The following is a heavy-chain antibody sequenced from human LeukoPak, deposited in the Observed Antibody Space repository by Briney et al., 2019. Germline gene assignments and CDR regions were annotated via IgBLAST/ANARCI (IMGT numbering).Heavy chain of an antibody. Sequence: PSETLSLTCTVSGVSIGSYFWSWLRQPPGKGLEWIGYISKSGSTNNNPALKSRVTISIDTSKNQFSLKVTSVTAADTAVYYCARGALNWFDPWGQGTLVTVSS. J-gene: IGHJ5*02. CDR1: GVSIGSYF. CDR2: ISKSGST. V-gene: IGHV4-59*01. CDR3: ARGALNWFDP.